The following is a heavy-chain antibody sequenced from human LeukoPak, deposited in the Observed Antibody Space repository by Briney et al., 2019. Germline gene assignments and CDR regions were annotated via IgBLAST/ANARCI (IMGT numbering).Heavy chain of an antibody. CDR2: IKQDVSEK. CDR3: AHYDSSGYQGDDY. D-gene: IGHD3-22*01. J-gene: IGHJ4*02. V-gene: IGHV3-7*01. CDR1: GFTFSSYW. Sequence: GGSLRLSCAASGFTFSSYWMSWVRQAPGKGLEWVANIKQDVSEKYYVDSVKGRFTISRDNAKNSLYLQMNRLRAEDTAVYYCAHYDSSGYQGDDYWGQGTLVTVSS.